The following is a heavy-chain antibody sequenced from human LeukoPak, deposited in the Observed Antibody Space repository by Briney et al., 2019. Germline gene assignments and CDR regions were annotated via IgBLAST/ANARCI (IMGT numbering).Heavy chain of an antibody. V-gene: IGHV7-4-1*02. J-gene: IGHJ6*02. CDR2: INTNTGNP. Sequence: ASVKVYCKASGYTFTSYAMNWVRQAPGQGLEWMGWINTNTGNPTYAQGFTGRFVFSLDTSVSTAYLQISSLKAEDTAVYYCARDNCGGDCYGYYYYGMDVWGQGTTVTVSS. D-gene: IGHD2-21*02. CDR1: GYTFTSYA. CDR3: ARDNCGGDCYGYYYYGMDV.